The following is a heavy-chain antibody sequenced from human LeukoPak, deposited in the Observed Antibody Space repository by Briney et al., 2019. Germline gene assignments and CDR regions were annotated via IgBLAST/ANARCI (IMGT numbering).Heavy chain of an antibody. J-gene: IGHJ4*02. Sequence: PSETLSLTCTVSGGSISSYYWSWIRQPPGKGLERIGYIYYSGSTNYNPSLKSRVTISVDTSKNQFSLKLSSVTAADTAVYYCARDGGMGALDYWGQGTLVTVSS. CDR1: GGSISSYY. V-gene: IGHV4-59*01. CDR3: ARDGGMGALDY. D-gene: IGHD1-26*01. CDR2: IYYSGST.